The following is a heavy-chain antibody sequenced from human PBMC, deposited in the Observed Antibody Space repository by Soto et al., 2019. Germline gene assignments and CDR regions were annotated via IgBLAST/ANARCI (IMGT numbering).Heavy chain of an antibody. CDR2: TYYRSKWYN. CDR3: ARDQRAVAGNYYYYGMDV. J-gene: IGHJ6*02. CDR1: GDSVSSNSAA. D-gene: IGHD6-19*01. Sequence: QTLSLTCAISGDSVSSNSAAWNWIRQSPSRGLEWLGRTYYRSKWYNDYAVSVKSRITINPDTSKNQFSLQLNSVTPEDTAVYYCARDQRAVAGNYYYYGMDVWGQGTTVTVSS. V-gene: IGHV6-1*01.